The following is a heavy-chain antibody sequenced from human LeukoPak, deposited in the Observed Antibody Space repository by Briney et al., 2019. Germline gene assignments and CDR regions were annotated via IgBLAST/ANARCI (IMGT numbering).Heavy chain of an antibody. CDR3: ARDYLLGYCSGGSCSERDY. J-gene: IGHJ4*02. CDR2: IYYSGST. Sequence: SETLSLTCTVSGGSISSSSYYWGWIRQPPGKGLEWIGSIYYSGSTYYNPSLKSRVTISVDTSKNQFSLKLSSVTAADTAVYYCARDYLLGYCSGGSCSERDYWGQGTLVTASS. V-gene: IGHV4-39*07. D-gene: IGHD2-15*01. CDR1: GGSISSSSYY.